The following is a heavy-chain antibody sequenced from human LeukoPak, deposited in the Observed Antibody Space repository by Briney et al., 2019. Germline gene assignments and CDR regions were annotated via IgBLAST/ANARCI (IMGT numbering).Heavy chain of an antibody. D-gene: IGHD3-22*01. V-gene: IGHV3-30-3*01. Sequence: GGSLRLSCAASGFTFSSYAMHWVRQAPGKGLEWVAVISYDGSNKYYADSVKGRFTISRDNPKNTLYLQMNSLRAEDTAVYYCARSNYDSSGYRSGYSHGYAFDIWGQGTMVTVSS. CDR1: GFTFSSYA. CDR2: ISYDGSNK. J-gene: IGHJ3*02. CDR3: ARSNYDSSGYRSGYSHGYAFDI.